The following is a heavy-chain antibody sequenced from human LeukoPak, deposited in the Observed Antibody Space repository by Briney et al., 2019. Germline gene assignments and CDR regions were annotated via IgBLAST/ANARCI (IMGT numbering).Heavy chain of an antibody. Sequence: SGTLSLTCAVSGASISSSNWWSWVRQPPGKGLEWIGQVYSSGHTNYNPSLKSRVTMSVDTSKNQFSLSLSSLTAADTAVYYCARRTWGSDFDYWGQGTPVTVSS. V-gene: IGHV4-4*02. CDR2: VYSSGHT. J-gene: IGHJ4*02. CDR3: ARRTWGSDFDY. D-gene: IGHD7-27*01. CDR1: GASISSSNW.